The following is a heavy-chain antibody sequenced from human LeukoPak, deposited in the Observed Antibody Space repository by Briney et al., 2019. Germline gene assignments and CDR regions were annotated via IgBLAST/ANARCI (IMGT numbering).Heavy chain of an antibody. Sequence: PGGSLRLSCAVSGFIFSNYWVGWVRRAPGKGLEWVANIKQDGSEKYYVDSVKGRFIISRDNAKNLLYLQMDSLRADDTAVYYCAKDTELEPYYYGMDVWGQGTTVTVSS. V-gene: IGHV3-7*03. J-gene: IGHJ6*02. CDR3: AKDTELEPYYYGMDV. D-gene: IGHD1-1*01. CDR1: GFIFSNYW. CDR2: IKQDGSEK.